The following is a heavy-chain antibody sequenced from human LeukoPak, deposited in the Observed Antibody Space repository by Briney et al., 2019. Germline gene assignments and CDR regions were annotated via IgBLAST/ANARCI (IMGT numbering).Heavy chain of an antibody. J-gene: IGHJ4*02. V-gene: IGHV3-11*04. CDR2: ISSSGSTK. D-gene: IGHD3-10*01. CDR1: GLTFTKYW. CDR3: ARLEGEY. Sequence: PGGSLRLSCAASGLTFTKYWIHWVRQAPGKGLEWVSYISSSGSTKYYADSVKGRFTISRDNAKNSLYLQMNSLRAEDTAVYYCARLEGEYWGQGTLVTVSS.